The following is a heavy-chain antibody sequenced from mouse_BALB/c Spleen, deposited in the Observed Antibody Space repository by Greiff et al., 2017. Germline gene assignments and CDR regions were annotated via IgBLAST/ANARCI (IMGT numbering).Heavy chain of an antibody. CDR2: ISSGSSTI. D-gene: IGHD1-2*01. CDR3: ARFTTATDYAMDY. J-gene: IGHJ4*01. V-gene: IGHV5-17*02. Sequence: EVHLVESGGGLVQPGGSRKLSCAASGLTFSSFGMHWVRQAPEKGLEWVAYISSGSSTIYYADTVKGRFTISRDNPKNTLFLQMTSLRSEDTAMYYCARFTTATDYAMDYWGQGTSVTVSS. CDR1: GLTFSSFG.